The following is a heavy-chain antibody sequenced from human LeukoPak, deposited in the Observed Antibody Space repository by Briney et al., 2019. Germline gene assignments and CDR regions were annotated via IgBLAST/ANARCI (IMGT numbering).Heavy chain of an antibody. D-gene: IGHD6-13*01. CDR2: INTNTGNP. CDR3: AREYSSSWYPSGAWNWFDP. V-gene: IGHV7-4-1*02. CDR1: GYTFTSYA. Sequence: GASVKVSCKASGYTFTSYAMNWVRQAPGQGLEWMGWINTNTGNPTYAQGFTGRFVFSLDTSVSTAYLQISSLKAEDTAVYYCAREYSSSWYPSGAWNWFDPWGQGTLVTVSS. J-gene: IGHJ5*02.